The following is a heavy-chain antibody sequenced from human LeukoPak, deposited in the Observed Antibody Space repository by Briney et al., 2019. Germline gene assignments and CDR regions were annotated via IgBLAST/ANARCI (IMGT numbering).Heavy chain of an antibody. J-gene: IGHJ3*02. CDR2: INPNSGGT. V-gene: IGHV1-2*02. Sequence: ASVKVSCKASGYTFTGYYMYWVRQAPGQGLEWMGWINPNSGGTNYAQKFQGRVTMTRDTSISTAYMELSRLRSDDTAVYYCARPRTPIVVVPYDAFDIWGQGTMVTVSS. CDR3: ARPRTPIVVVPYDAFDI. D-gene: IGHD3-22*01. CDR1: GYTFTGYY.